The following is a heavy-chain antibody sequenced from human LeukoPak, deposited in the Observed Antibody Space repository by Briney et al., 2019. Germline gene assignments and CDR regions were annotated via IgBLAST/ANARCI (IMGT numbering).Heavy chain of an antibody. Sequence: GGSLRLSCAASGFTFSSYSMNWVRQAPGKGLEWVSYISSSSSSTIYYADSVKGRFTISRDNAKNSLYLQMNSLRDEDTAVYYCATYKYSTTPIGYDGMDVWGQGTTVTASS. J-gene: IGHJ6*02. V-gene: IGHV3-48*02. CDR2: ISSSSSSTI. CDR1: GFTFSSYS. CDR3: ATYKYSTTPIGYDGMDV. D-gene: IGHD6-6*01.